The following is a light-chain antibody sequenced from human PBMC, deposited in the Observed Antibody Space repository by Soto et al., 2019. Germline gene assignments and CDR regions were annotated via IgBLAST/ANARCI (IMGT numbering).Light chain of an antibody. CDR1: SSNIGRDT. V-gene: IGLV1-44*01. J-gene: IGLJ3*02. Sequence: QSVLTQPPSVSGTPGLRVTISCSGGSSNIGRDTVNWYQQLPGTAPKLLMFNDDQRPSGVPDRFSGSRSGTSASLAISGLQSDDEADYFCSTWDGSLNGWVFGGGTKLTVL. CDR3: STWDGSLNGWV. CDR2: NDD.